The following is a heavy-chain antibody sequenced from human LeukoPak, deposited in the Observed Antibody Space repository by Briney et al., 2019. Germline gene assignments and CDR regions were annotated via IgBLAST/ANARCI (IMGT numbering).Heavy chain of an antibody. Sequence: SETLSLTCTVSGVSISSGGYFWSWIRQPAGKGLEWIGRFYVSGSTNYNPSLQSRVTISVDTSKNQFSLKLTSVTAADTAVYYCAVGNCPTTSCYPGVAFDIWGQGIMVTVSS. V-gene: IGHV4-61*02. CDR2: FYVSGST. D-gene: IGHD2-2*01. J-gene: IGHJ3*02. CDR3: AVGNCPTTSCYPGVAFDI. CDR1: GVSISSGGYF.